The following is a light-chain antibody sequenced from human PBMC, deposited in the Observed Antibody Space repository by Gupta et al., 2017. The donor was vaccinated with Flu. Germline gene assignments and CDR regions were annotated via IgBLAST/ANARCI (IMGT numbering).Light chain of an antibody. J-gene: IGKJ4*01. CDR2: GAS. Sequence: IVMPQPPATLSVSPGERATLACRASQSGSDKLAWYQQKRGQAPRLLIYGASTRAGGIPARFSGSGSGTEYTLTSSSMQSDGFALYHCQQCNNGPLTCGGGTKVEIK. CDR1: QSGSDK. V-gene: IGKV3-15*01. CDR3: QQCNNGPLT.